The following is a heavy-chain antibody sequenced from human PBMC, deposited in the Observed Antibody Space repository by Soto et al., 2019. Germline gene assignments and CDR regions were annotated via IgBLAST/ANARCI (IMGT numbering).Heavy chain of an antibody. D-gene: IGHD1-26*01. Sequence: QVQLVQSGAEVKKPGSSVKVSCKASGDTFSSYTISWVRQAPGQGLEWMGRIIPILDIAHYAQKFQGRVTITTHKSTSTAYMELSRRRSDDPAVYYCTAGGHGAFHSWGQGTMVTVSP. CDR1: GDTFSSYT. J-gene: IGHJ3*02. CDR3: TAGGHGAFHS. V-gene: IGHV1-69*02. CDR2: IIPILDIA.